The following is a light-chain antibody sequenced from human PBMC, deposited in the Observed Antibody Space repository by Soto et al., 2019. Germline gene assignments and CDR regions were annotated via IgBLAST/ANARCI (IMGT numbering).Light chain of an antibody. CDR3: QQDGSSPPLT. CDR2: GVS. CDR1: QSVGSNS. V-gene: IGKV3-20*01. J-gene: IGKJ4*01. Sequence: EFVLTQSPGTLSLSPGERATLACRASQSVGSNSLAWYQQKPGQAPGILIYGVSTRATGIPDRFSGSGSGTDFTLTISSLEPEDFAVYYCQQDGSSPPLTFGGGTKVEIK.